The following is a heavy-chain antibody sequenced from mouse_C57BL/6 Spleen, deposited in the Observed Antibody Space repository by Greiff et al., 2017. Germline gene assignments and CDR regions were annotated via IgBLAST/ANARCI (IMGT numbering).Heavy chain of an antibody. Sequence: QVQLQQPGAELVKPGASVKLSCKASGYTFTSYWMHWVKQRPGQGLEWIGMIHPNSGSTNYNEKFKSKATLTVDKSSSTAYMQLSSLTSEDSAVYYCAREELPYYYAMDYWGQGTSVTVSS. CDR1: GYTFTSYW. CDR2: IHPNSGST. CDR3: AREELPYYYAMDY. V-gene: IGHV1-64*01. J-gene: IGHJ4*01.